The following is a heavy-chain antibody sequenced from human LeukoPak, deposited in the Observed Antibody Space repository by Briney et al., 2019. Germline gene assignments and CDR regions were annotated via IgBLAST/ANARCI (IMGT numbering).Heavy chain of an antibody. CDR1: GYTLTELS. CDR2: FDPEDGET. CDR3: AVVTRASYWFDP. V-gene: IGHV1-24*01. Sequence: ASVKVSCKVSGYTLTELSMHWVRQAPGKGLEWMGGFDPEDGETIYAQKFQGRVTMTEDTSTDTAYMELSSLRPEDTAVYYCAVVTRASYWFDPWGQGTLVTVSS. J-gene: IGHJ5*02. D-gene: IGHD4-23*01.